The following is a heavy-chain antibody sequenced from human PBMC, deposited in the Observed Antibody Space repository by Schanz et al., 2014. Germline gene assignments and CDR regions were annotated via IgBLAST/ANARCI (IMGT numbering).Heavy chain of an antibody. Sequence: QVQLVESGGGLVKPGGSLRLSCAASGLTFSDYYMSWIRQAPGKGLEWVSYISSSSSYTNYADSVKGRFTISRDNAKNSLYLQMNSLRAEDTAVYYCARDGGEVVRGVIEGVNHYYYGMDVWGQGTTVTVSS. V-gene: IGHV3-11*05. J-gene: IGHJ6*02. CDR3: ARDGGEVVRGVIEGVNHYYYGMDV. CDR2: ISSSSSYT. D-gene: IGHD3-10*01. CDR1: GLTFSDYY.